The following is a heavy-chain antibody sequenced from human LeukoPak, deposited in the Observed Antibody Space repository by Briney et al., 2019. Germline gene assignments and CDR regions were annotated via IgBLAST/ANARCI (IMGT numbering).Heavy chain of an antibody. CDR1: GFTFSSYS. J-gene: IGHJ6*03. CDR3: ARAAGYSSSWYFDYYYYYMDV. V-gene: IGHV3-21*01. CDR2: ISSSSSYI. D-gene: IGHD6-13*01. Sequence: PGGSLRLSCAASGFTFSSYSMNWVRQAPGKGLEWVSSISSSSSYIYYADSVKGRFTISRDNAKNSLYLQMNSLRAEDTAVYYCARAAGYSSSWYFDYYYYYMDVWGKGTTVTISS.